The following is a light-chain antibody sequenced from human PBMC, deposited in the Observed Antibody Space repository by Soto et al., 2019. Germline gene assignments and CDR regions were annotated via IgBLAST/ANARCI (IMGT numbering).Light chain of an antibody. J-gene: IGKJ1*01. V-gene: IGKV3-20*01. CDR1: QSVDSNF. CDR2: GAS. CDR3: QQYGTSPWT. Sequence: EIVLTQSPGTLSLSPGVRATLSCRASQSVDSNFLAWYQQKPGQAPRLLIYGASSRATDIPDTFSGSGSGTDFTLTISRLEPGDFAVYYCQQYGTSPWTFGQGTKVEIK.